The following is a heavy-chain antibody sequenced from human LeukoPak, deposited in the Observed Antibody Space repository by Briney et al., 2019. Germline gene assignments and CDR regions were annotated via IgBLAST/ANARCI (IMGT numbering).Heavy chain of an antibody. CDR3: ATLGGTSFDY. CDR1: GYTFTDYY. V-gene: IGHV1-2*02. CDR2: IVPNSGGT. D-gene: IGHD1-1*01. J-gene: IGHJ4*02. Sequence: ASVKVSCKTSGYTFTDYYIHWVRQAPGQGLEWMGWIVPNSGGTNYAQRFQGRVTMTRDTSISTAYTELTRLRYDDTAVYYCATLGGTSFDYWGQGTLVTVSP.